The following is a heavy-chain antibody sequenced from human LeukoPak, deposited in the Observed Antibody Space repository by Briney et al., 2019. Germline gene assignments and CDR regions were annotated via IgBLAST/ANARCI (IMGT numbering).Heavy chain of an antibody. CDR1: GGAFSGYY. CDR2: INHSGSS. J-gene: IGHJ4*02. V-gene: IGHV4-34*01. Sequence: SETLSLTCAVSGGAFSGYYWSWIRQPPGPGLERMGEINHSGSSYYGPSLKSRVTISVDTSNSQFSLKLSSVTAADTAVYYCARGLGPRYCSSTRCRALFDYWGQGTLVSVSS. D-gene: IGHD2-2*01. CDR3: ARGLGPRYCSSTRCRALFDY.